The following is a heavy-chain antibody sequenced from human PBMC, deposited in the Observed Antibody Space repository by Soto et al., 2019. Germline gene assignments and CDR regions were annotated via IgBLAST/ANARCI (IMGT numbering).Heavy chain of an antibody. V-gene: IGHV3-30*03. CDR2: ISNDGRAQ. D-gene: IGHD3-3*01. J-gene: IGHJ5*01. CDR3: ARDIWSGDYKWFDS. Sequence: GSLGLSCTSSTVTINVHGIQGVRQAAGKGLEWVAFISNDGRAQYYADSVKGRFTISRDYSKNTVDLQMNSLRNEETAVYYCARDIWSGDYKWFDSWGPGTLVTVSS. CDR1: TVTINVHG.